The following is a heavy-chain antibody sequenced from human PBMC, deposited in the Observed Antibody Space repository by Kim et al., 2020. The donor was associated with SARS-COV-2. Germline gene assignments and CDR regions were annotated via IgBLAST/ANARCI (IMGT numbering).Heavy chain of an antibody. V-gene: IGHV3-48*02. D-gene: IGHD1-26*01. J-gene: IGHJ4*02. Sequence: YADSVKGRFTISRENAKNSLYLQMNSLRDEDTAVYYCARDTPVGATDFDYWGQGTLVTVSS. CDR3: ARDTPVGATDFDY.